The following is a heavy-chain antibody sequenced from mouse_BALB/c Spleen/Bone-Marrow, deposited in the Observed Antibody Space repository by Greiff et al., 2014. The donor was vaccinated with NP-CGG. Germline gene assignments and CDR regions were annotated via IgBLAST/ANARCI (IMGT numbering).Heavy chain of an antibody. J-gene: IGHJ3*01. Sequence: VQLQQSGPELEKPGASVKISCEASGYSFTGYNMNWVKQSNGKSLEWIGNIDPYYGGISYNQKFKDRATLTVDKSSSTAYMQLKSLTSEDSAVYYCARSIEYRPLTYWGQGTLVTVSA. V-gene: IGHV1-39*01. D-gene: IGHD2-14*01. CDR2: IDPYYGGI. CDR1: GYSFTGYN. CDR3: ARSIEYRPLTY.